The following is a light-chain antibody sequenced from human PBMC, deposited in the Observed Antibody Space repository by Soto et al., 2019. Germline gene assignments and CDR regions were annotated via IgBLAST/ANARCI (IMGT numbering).Light chain of an antibody. Sequence: NVLTQSAGTLSLSPGERATLSCRASQSVSSSYLAWYQQKPGQAPRILIYGASSRATGIPDRFSGSGSGTDFTLTISRLEPEDFAVYYCQQYGSSPRTFGQGTKVEIK. CDR3: QQYGSSPRT. J-gene: IGKJ1*01. V-gene: IGKV3-20*01. CDR2: GAS. CDR1: QSVSSSY.